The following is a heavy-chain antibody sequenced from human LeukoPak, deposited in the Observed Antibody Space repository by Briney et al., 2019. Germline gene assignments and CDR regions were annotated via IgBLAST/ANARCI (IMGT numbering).Heavy chain of an antibody. V-gene: IGHV4-59*01. Sequence: PSETLSLTCAVSGGSISRYYWSWIRQPPGKGLEFIGHIYYSGSTNYSPSLKSRVTISVDTFKKQFSLNLSSVTAADTAVYYCAGAFPDRSRYIGPLNHWGQGTLVTVSS. D-gene: IGHD3-22*01. CDR2: IYYSGST. CDR3: AGAFPDRSRYIGPLNH. J-gene: IGHJ5*02. CDR1: GGSISRYY.